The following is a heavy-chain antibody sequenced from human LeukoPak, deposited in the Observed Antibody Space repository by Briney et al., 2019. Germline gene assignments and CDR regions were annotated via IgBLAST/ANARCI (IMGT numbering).Heavy chain of an antibody. CDR1: RFTFSIYI. V-gene: IGHV3-21*01. J-gene: IGHJ4*02. CDR2: ISSSGNYI. D-gene: IGHD4-17*01. Sequence: GGSLRLSCAASRFTFSIYIMNWVRQAPGKGLEWVSFISSSGNYIYYADSVKGRFTISRDNAKNSLYLQMNSLKAEDTAVYYCARGRGNFGACDYWGQGTLVTVSS. CDR3: ARGRGNFGACDY.